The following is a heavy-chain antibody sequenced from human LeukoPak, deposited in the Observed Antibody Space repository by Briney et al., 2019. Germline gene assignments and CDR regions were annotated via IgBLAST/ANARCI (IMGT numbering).Heavy chain of an antibody. CDR1: GGSISSYY. V-gene: IGHV4-59*08. J-gene: IGHJ4*02. CDR2: IYYTGAT. Sequence: SETLSLTCTVSGGSISSYYWTWIRQPPGKGLEWIGYIYYTGATSYNPSLKSRVTISVDTSKKQFSLKLTSVTAADAAVYYCARYGGSGWVIDNWGQGTLVTVSS. D-gene: IGHD6-19*01. CDR3: ARYGGSGWVIDN.